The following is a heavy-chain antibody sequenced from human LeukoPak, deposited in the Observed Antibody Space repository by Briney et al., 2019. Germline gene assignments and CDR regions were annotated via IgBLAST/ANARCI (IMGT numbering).Heavy chain of an antibody. CDR2: INWNGGST. Sequence: RPGGSLRPSCAASGFTFDDYGMSWVRQAPGKGLEWVSGINWNGGSTGYADSVKGRFTISRDNAKNSLYLQMNSLRAEDTALYYCARGPQLRYFDWLVGNYYYMDVWGKGTTVTVSS. D-gene: IGHD3-9*01. CDR1: GFTFDDYG. V-gene: IGHV3-20*04. CDR3: ARGPQLRYFDWLVGNYYYMDV. J-gene: IGHJ6*03.